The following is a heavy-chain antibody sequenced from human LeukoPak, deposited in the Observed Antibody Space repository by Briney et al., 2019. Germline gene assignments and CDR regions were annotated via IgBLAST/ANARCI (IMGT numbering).Heavy chain of an antibody. J-gene: IGHJ4*02. CDR2: IYYSGST. CDR3: ARGPGYYDSSGSRNDY. V-gene: IGHV4-59*12. Sequence: SETLSLTCTVSGGSISSYYWSWIRQPPGKGLEWIGYIYYSGSTNYNPSLESRVTISVDTSKNQFSLKLSSVTAADTAVYYCARGPGYYDSSGSRNDYWGQGTLVTVSS. CDR1: GGSISSYY. D-gene: IGHD3-22*01.